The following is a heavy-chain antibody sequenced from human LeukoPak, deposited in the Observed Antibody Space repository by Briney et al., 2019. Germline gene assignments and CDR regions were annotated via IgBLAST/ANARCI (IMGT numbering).Heavy chain of an antibody. V-gene: IGHV4-59*01. D-gene: IGHD3-16*01. CDR2: RYYSGST. Sequence: SETLSLTCSVSGGSISSYYWTWLRQPPGKGLEWIGYRYYSGSTTYNPSLKSRVTISVDTSKGQFSLKLISVTAADTAIYYWARVRGDFETDWGQGTLVTVSS. CDR1: GGSISSYY. J-gene: IGHJ1*01. CDR3: ARVRGDFETD.